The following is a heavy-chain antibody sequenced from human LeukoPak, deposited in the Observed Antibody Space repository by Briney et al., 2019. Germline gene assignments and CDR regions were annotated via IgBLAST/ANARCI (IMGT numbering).Heavy chain of an antibody. CDR2: ISFDGSKE. D-gene: IGHD6-19*01. Sequence: GGSLSLSCVTSGFIFSGFGMHWVRQTPGKGLDRVAFISFDGSKEFYPDSVRGRFTVSRDNSRDSLYLQMNSLKSEDTGVYYCVKDQGGVVAGPTSGPFDYWGQGILVTVSA. J-gene: IGHJ4*02. CDR1: GFIFSGFG. CDR3: VKDQGGVVAGPTSGPFDY. V-gene: IGHV3-30*02.